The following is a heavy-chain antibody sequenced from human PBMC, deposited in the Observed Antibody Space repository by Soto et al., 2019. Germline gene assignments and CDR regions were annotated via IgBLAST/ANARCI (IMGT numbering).Heavy chain of an antibody. D-gene: IGHD1-1*01. CDR3: ARGQLERRSNYYYYYGMDV. Sequence: EVQLVESGGGLVQPGGSLRLSCAASGFTFSDHYMDWVRQAPGKGLEWVGRTRNKANSYTTEYAASVKGRFTISRVDSKNSLYLQMNSLKTEDTAVYYCARGQLERRSNYYYYYGMDVWGQGTTVTVSS. V-gene: IGHV3-72*01. J-gene: IGHJ6*02. CDR1: GFTFSDHY. CDR2: TRNKANSYTT.